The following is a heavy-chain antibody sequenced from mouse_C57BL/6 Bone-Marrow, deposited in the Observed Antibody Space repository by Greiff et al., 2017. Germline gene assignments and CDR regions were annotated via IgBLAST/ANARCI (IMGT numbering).Heavy chain of an antibody. V-gene: IGHV1-18*01. D-gene: IGHD1-2*01. CDR2: INPNNGGT. CDR1: GYTFTDYN. Sequence: EVQLQQSGPELVKPGASVKIPCKASGYTFTDYNMDWVKQSHGKSLEWIGDINPNNGGTIYNQKFKGKATLTVDKSSSTAYMELRSLTSEYTAVYYCAREVLRRGYFDVWGTGTTVTVSS. J-gene: IGHJ1*03. CDR3: AREVLRRGYFDV.